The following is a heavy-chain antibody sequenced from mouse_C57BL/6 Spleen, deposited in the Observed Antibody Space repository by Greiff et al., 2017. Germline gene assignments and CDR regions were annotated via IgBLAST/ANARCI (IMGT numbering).Heavy chain of an antibody. J-gene: IGHJ4*01. D-gene: IGHD2-1*01. CDR2: IYPGSGST. CDR3: ARPYGNYGAMDY. CDR1: GYTFTSYW. V-gene: IGHV1-55*01. Sequence: QVHVKQPGAELVKPGASVKMSCKASGYTFTSYWITWVKQRPGQGLEWIGDIYPGSGSTNYNEKFKSKATLTVDTSSSTAYMQLSSLTSEDSAVYYCARPYGNYGAMDYWGQGTSVTVSS.